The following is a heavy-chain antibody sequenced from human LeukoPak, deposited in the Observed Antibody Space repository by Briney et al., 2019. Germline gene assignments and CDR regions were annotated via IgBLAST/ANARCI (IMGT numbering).Heavy chain of an antibody. V-gene: IGHV3-21*01. Sequence: PGGSLRLSCAASGFTVSSNYMNWVRQAPGKGLEWVSSISTSSSYIYYADSVKGRFTISRDNAKKSLYLQMNSLRADDTAVYYCARGASVVAGNDNAFDIWGQGTMVTVSS. CDR3: ARGASVVAGNDNAFDI. J-gene: IGHJ3*02. D-gene: IGHD6-19*01. CDR1: GFTVSSNY. CDR2: ISTSSSYI.